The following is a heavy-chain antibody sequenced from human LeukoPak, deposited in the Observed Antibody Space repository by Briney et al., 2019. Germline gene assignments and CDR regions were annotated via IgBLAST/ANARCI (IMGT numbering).Heavy chain of an antibody. CDR1: GFTFSSYS. D-gene: IGHD3-22*01. CDR2: ISSSSSYI. CDR3: AKKGLDSSAYYFDY. J-gene: IGHJ4*02. Sequence: PGGSLRLSCAASGFTFSSYSMNWVRQAPGKGLEWVSSISSSSSYIYYADSVKGRFTISRDNAKNSLYLQMNSLRAEDTAVYYCAKKGLDSSAYYFDYWGQGTLVTVSS. V-gene: IGHV3-21*04.